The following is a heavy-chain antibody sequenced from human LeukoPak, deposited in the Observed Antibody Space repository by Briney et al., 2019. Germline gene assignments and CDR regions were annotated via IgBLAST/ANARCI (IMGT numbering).Heavy chain of an antibody. CDR2: IYHTGST. CDR1: GGSSSRSSYY. J-gene: IGHJ4*02. V-gene: IGHV4-39*01. CDR3: ARRRTVTTDFDY. D-gene: IGHD4-17*01. Sequence: SETLSLTCTVSGGSSSRSSYYWAGIRQPPGKGLEWIGSIYHTGSTYYSPSLKRRITISVDTSKNQFSLKLSSVTAADTAVYYCARRRTVTTDFDYWGQGTLVTVSS.